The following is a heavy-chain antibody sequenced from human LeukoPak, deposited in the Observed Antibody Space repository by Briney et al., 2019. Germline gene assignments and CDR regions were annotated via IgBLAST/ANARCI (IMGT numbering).Heavy chain of an antibody. Sequence: ASVRVSCKASGYTFTGYYMHWVRQAPGQGLEWIRWINPNSGGTNYAQKFQGRVTMTRDTSISTAYMELSRLRSDDTAVYYCARVRDGYNFWRPFEYWGQGTLVTVSS. V-gene: IGHV1-2*02. D-gene: IGHD5-24*01. J-gene: IGHJ4*02. CDR2: INPNSGGT. CDR1: GYTFTGYY. CDR3: ARVRDGYNFWRPFEY.